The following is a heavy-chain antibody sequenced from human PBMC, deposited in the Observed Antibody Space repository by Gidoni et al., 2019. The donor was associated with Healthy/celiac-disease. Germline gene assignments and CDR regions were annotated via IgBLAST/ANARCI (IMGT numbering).Heavy chain of an antibody. CDR2: INPNRGGT. CDR3: ARDRKGSTSWGDYYYYYGMDI. V-gene: IGHV1-2*02. J-gene: IGHJ6*02. CDR1: GYTFTGYY. Sequence: QVQLVQSGAEVKKPGASVKVHCKASGYTFTGYYMHWGRQAPGQGLEWMGWINPNRGGTNYAQKFQGRVTMTRDTSISTAYMELSRLRSDDTAVYYCARDRKGSTSWGDYYYYYGMDIWGQGTTVTVSS. D-gene: IGHD2-2*01.